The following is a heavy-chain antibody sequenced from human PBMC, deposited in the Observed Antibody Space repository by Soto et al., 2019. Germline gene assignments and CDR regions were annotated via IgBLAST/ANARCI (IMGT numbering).Heavy chain of an antibody. D-gene: IGHD1-7*01. CDR2: TYYRSTRWYN. V-gene: IGHV6-1*01. Sequence: PSQTLSLTCAISGDSVSSNSAAWNWIRQSPSRGLELLGRTYYRSTRWYNDYAVSVKSRITVNPDTSKNQFSLHLNSVTPEDTAVYYCAGTTPPQWYYMDVWEKGTRATVSS. CDR3: AGTTPPQWYYMDV. J-gene: IGHJ6*03. CDR1: GDSVSSNSAA.